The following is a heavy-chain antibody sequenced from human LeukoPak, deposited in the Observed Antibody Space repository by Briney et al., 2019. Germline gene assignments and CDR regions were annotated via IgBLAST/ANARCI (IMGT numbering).Heavy chain of an antibody. CDR2: VSYTGST. V-gene: IGHV4-59*01. D-gene: IGHD1/OR15-1a*01. J-gene: IGHJ2*01. CDR1: GGSISGSY. CDR3: ARDPIEQPYWFCDL. Sequence: PSETLSLTCTVSGGSISGSYWNWIRQSPGKGLEWIGYVSYTGSTSYNPSLNSRVTISVDTSKNQFSLKLSSVTAADTAVYYCARDPIEQPYWFCDLWGRGTLVTVSS.